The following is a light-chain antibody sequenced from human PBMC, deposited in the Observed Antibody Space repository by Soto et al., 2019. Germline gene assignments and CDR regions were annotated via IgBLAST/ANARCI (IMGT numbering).Light chain of an antibody. CDR3: QQYNSYQGYT. CDR2: DAS. V-gene: IGKV1-5*01. J-gene: IGKJ2*01. CDR1: QSISSW. Sequence: DIQMTQSPSTLSASVGDRVTITCRASQSISSWLAWYQQKPGKAPKLLIYDASSLESGVLSRFSGSGSGTEFTLTISSLQPDDFATYYCQQYNSYQGYTFGQGTKLEIK.